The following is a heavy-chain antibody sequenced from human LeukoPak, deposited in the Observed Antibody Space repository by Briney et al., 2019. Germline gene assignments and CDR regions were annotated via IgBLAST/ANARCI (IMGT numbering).Heavy chain of an antibody. D-gene: IGHD2-21*01. V-gene: IGHV3-7*01. Sequence: PGGSLRLSCAASGFTFSSYWMSWVRQAPGKGLEWVANIKQDGSEKYYVDSVKGRFTISRDNAKNSLYLQMNSLRAEDTAVYYCARDSAPLFHDAFDIWGQGTMVTVSS. CDR1: GFTFSSYW. CDR3: ARDSAPLFHDAFDI. CDR2: IKQDGSEK. J-gene: IGHJ3*02.